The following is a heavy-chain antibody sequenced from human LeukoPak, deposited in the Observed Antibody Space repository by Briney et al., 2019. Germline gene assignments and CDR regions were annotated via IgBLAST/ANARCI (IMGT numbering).Heavy chain of an antibody. D-gene: IGHD3-10*01. V-gene: IGHV3-53*01. CDR3: ARVLLWFGTFDP. Sequence: PGGSLRLSCAACGLTVSSNYKSCARQAPGKGLEWVSVIYSGGSTYYADCVKGRFTISRDNSKNTLYLQMNSLRAEDTAVYYCARVLLWFGTFDPWGLGTLVTVSS. CDR1: GLTVSSNY. CDR2: IYSGGST. J-gene: IGHJ5*02.